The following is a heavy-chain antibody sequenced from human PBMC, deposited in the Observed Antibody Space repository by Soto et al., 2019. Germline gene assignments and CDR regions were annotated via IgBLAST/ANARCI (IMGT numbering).Heavy chain of an antibody. Sequence: QITLKESGPPLVKPTQTLTLTCTFSGFSLSTTGVGVGWIRQPPGKALEYVALIYWDDDERYSPSLKSRLTITKDTSKNQVVVTMTNMDPVDTATYYCVHSIVLSTRYWYYFDFGGQRTLVTVSS. CDR2: IYWDDDE. V-gene: IGHV2-5*02. CDR1: GFSLSTTGVG. CDR3: VHSIVLSTRYWYYFDF. J-gene: IGHJ4*02. D-gene: IGHD3-9*01.